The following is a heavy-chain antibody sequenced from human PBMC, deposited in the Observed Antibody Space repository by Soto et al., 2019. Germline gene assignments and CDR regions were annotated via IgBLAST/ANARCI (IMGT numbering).Heavy chain of an antibody. D-gene: IGHD2-21*01. CDR1: TGSIDSYF. V-gene: IGHV4-59*01. J-gene: IGHJ5*02. CDR3: VWTDRNWMDP. Sequence: WETLSLTCTVSTGSIDSYFCTWNRQSPGKGLEWIGYIYDRGNTNYNPSLKGRVTMSMDTSKNQFSLSLSSVAAADTAVYYCVWTDRNWMDPWGQGTLVTVSS. CDR2: IYDRGNT.